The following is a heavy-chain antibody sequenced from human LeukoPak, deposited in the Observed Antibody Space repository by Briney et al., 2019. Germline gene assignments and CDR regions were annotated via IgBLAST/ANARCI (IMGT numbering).Heavy chain of an antibody. J-gene: IGHJ5*02. CDR1: GYTFTGYY. CDR2: INPNSGGT. CDR3: ARDYQLLLLWDCFDP. D-gene: IGHD2-2*01. Sequence: GASVKVSCKASGYTFTGYYMHWVRQAPGQGLEWMGWINPNSGGTNYAHKFQGRVTMTTDTSTSTAYMELRSLRSDDTAVYYCARDYQLLLLWDCFDPWGQGTLVSVSS. V-gene: IGHV1-2*02.